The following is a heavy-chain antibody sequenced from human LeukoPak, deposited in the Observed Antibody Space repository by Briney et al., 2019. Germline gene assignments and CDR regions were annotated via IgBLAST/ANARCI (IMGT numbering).Heavy chain of an antibody. V-gene: IGHV3-23*01. CDR1: GFTFSNYV. D-gene: IGHD1-1*01. CDR3: TKVGWVSGTTLQNFHY. Sequence: PGGSLRLSCAVSGFTFSNYVMSWVRQAPGKGLEWVSGISQSGSGANYADFVRGRFTISRDNSKNTLYLLMDSLRVDDTAVYYCTKVGWVSGTTLQNFHYWGQGTLVTASS. J-gene: IGHJ4*02. CDR2: ISQSGSGA.